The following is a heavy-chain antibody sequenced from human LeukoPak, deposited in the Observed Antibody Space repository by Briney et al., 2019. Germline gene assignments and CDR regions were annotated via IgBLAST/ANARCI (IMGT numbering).Heavy chain of an antibody. Sequence: GRSLRLSCSASGFTFTSYTMHWVRQAPGRGLQYISSISRSGGSTNYADSVKGRFTSSSDNSRNTVYLHMSSLRAEDTAVYYVLRDQGYYSDSSARRAFDIWGQGTMVTVSS. D-gene: IGHD3-22*01. CDR3: LRDQGYYSDSSARRAFDI. CDR2: ISRSGGST. V-gene: IGHV3-64D*06. J-gene: IGHJ3*02. CDR1: GFTFTSYT.